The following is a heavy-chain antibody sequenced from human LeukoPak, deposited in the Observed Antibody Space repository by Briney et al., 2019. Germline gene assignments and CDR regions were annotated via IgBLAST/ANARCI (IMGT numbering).Heavy chain of an antibody. D-gene: IGHD2-2*01. J-gene: IGHJ5*02. Sequence: ASVKVSCKASGYTFTSYDINWVRQATGQGLEWMGWMNPNSGNTGYAQKFQGRVTMTRNTSISTAYMELSSLRSEDTAVYYCARESGYCSSTSCRNWFDPWGQGTLVIVSS. CDR1: GYTFTSYD. CDR2: MNPNSGNT. CDR3: ARESGYCSSTSCRNWFDP. V-gene: IGHV1-8*01.